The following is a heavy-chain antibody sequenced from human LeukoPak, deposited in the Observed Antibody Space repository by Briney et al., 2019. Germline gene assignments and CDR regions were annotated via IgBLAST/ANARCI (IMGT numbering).Heavy chain of an antibody. CDR2: ISAYNGNT. J-gene: IGHJ5*02. V-gene: IGHV1-18*01. Sequence: GASVKVSCKASGYTFTSYGISWVRQAPGQGLEWMGWISAYNGNTNYAQKLQGRVTMTTDTSTNTAYMELRSLRSDDTAVYYCARTLLIAAAGFWFDPWGQGTLVTVSS. CDR3: ARTLLIAAAGFWFDP. D-gene: IGHD6-13*01. CDR1: GYTFTSYG.